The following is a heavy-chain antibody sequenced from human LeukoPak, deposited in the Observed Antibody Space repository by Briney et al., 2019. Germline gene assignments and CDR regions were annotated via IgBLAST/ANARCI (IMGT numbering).Heavy chain of an antibody. CDR3: AKGRSPKAHFDY. J-gene: IGHJ4*02. Sequence: SETLSLTCTVSGGPISRNSYYWGWIRQSPGKGLEWVAIFYYSGTTFKNPSLKSRVTISVDPSQNQFSLNLKSVTAADTAVYFCAKGRSPKAHFDYWGQGTLISVSS. V-gene: IGHV4-39*01. CDR2: FYYSGTT. CDR1: GGPISRNSYY.